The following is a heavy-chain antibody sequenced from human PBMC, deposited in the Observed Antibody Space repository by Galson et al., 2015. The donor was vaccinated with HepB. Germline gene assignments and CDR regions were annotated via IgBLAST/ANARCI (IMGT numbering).Heavy chain of an antibody. V-gene: IGHV3-66*01. J-gene: IGHJ3*02. CDR3: ARDATSSSDTSCYRVGDFDI. CDR1: GFTVSSNY. CDR2: VYSGGST. Sequence: SLRLSCAASGFTVSSNYMTWVRQAPGKGLEWVSVVYSGGSTYYADSVKGRFTISRDNSKHTLYLQMNSLRAEDTAVYYCARDATSSSDTSCYRVGDFDIWGQGTMLTVSS. D-gene: IGHD3-22*01.